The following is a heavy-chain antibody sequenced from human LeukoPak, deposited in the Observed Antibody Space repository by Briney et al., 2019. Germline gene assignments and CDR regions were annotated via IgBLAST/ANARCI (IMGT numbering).Heavy chain of an antibody. CDR3: ARDPHYNILTGDRLFDY. CDR1: GYTFTDFY. V-gene: IGHV1-2*02. Sequence: ASVKVSCKASGYTFTDFYIHWVRQAPGQGLEWMGSINPNSGGTKYAQKFQARVTMTRDTSISTLYMELSRLKSDDTAIYYCARDPHYNILTGDRLFDYWGQGTLVTVSS. CDR2: INPNSGGT. D-gene: IGHD3-9*01. J-gene: IGHJ4*02.